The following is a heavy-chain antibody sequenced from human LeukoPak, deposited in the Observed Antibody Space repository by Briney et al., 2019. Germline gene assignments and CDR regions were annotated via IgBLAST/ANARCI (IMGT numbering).Heavy chain of an antibody. CDR1: GDSISDHY. CDR3: ASVSSGWGGFDY. D-gene: IGHD6-19*01. V-gene: IGHV4-59*11. CDR2: IYYSGST. J-gene: IGHJ4*02. Sequence: PSEALSLTCTVSGDSISDHYWSWIRQSPGKGLEWIGHIYYSGSTNYNPSLKSRVTMSVDTSKNQFSLKLSSVTAADTAVYYCASVSSGWGGFDYWGQGTLVTVSS.